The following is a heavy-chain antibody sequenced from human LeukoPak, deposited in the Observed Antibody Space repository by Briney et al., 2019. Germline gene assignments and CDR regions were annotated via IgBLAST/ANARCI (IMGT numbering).Heavy chain of an antibody. CDR3: AKDFDTAMSYYYGMDV. CDR1: GFTFSSYG. V-gene: IGHV3-30*18. D-gene: IGHD5-18*01. CDR2: ISYDGSNK. Sequence: GRSLRLSCAASGFTFSSYGMHWVRQAPGKGLEWVAVISYDGSNKYYADSVKGRFTISRDNSKNTLYLQMNSLRAEDTAVYYCAKDFDTAMSYYYGMDVWGQGTTVTVSS. J-gene: IGHJ6*02.